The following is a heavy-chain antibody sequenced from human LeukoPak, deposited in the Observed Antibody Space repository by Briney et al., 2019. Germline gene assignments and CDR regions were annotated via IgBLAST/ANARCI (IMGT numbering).Heavy chain of an antibody. D-gene: IGHD1-1*01. Sequence: GSLRLSCAASGFTFSSYAMHWVRQAPGKGLEWVAVISYDGTNKYADSVKGRFTISRDNSKNTLYLQMNSLRAEDTAVFYCTREANDFKFDYWGQGTLVTVSS. V-gene: IGHV3-30-3*01. J-gene: IGHJ4*02. CDR1: GFTFSSYA. CDR3: TREANDFKFDY. CDR2: ISYDGTNK.